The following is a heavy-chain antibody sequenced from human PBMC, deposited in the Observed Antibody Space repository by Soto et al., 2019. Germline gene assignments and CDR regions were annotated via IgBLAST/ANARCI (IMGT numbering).Heavy chain of an antibody. Sequence: PGGSLRLSCAASGFTFSNAWMSWVRQAPGKGLEWVGRIKSKTDGGTTDYAAPVKGRFTISRDDSKNTLYLQMSSLKTEDTAVYYCTTDVVTAVYGMDVWGQGTTVTVSS. J-gene: IGHJ6*02. CDR2: IKSKTDGGTT. V-gene: IGHV3-15*01. D-gene: IGHD2-21*02. CDR1: GFTFSNAW. CDR3: TTDVVTAVYGMDV.